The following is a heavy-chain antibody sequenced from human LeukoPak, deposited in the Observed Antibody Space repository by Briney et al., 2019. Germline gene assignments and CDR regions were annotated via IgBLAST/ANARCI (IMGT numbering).Heavy chain of an antibody. CDR3: AKDGVDTYYYYYMDV. J-gene: IGHJ6*03. D-gene: IGHD3-16*01. CDR1: GFSFTNFA. V-gene: IGHV3-23*01. Sequence: GGSLRLSCEASGFSFTNFAMAWVRQAPGRGLEWVAGISGIGDNTFYTDSVKGRFTISRDNSKNTLYLQMNSLRAEDTAVYYCAKDGVDTYYYYYMDVWGKGTTVTISS. CDR2: ISGIGDNT.